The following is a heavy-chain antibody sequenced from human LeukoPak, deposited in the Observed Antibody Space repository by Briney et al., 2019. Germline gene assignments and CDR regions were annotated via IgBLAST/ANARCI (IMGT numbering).Heavy chain of an antibody. D-gene: IGHD3-22*01. CDR3: AKNSDISVYYSGGFDY. CDR2: ISVGGAAT. V-gene: IGHV3-23*01. J-gene: IGHJ4*02. Sequence: PGGSLRLSCAASGFTFSNFAMYWVRHGPGKGVEWVSAISVGGAATFYAASVKGRSAISRDNSKNTVYMQMNSLRAEDTAVYYCAKNSDISVYYSGGFDYWGQGTLATVSS. CDR1: GFTFSNFA.